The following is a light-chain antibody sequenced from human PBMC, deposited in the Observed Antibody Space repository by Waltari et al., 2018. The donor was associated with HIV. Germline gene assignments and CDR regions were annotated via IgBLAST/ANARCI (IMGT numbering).Light chain of an antibody. CDR3: AVWDDSLGGAV. CDR1: GSNIGTYS. CDR2: MND. Sequence: QSVVTQPPSASGTPGQRVTISCSGSGSNIGTYSVNWYQHFPGTAPKLLVYMNDHRPSGVPVRFSGSQSGTSASLAISGLQYDDEADYYCAVWDDSLGGAVFGGGTKLTVL. J-gene: IGLJ2*01. V-gene: IGLV1-47*01.